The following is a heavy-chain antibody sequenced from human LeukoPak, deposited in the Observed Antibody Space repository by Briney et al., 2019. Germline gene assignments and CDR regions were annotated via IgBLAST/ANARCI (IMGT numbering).Heavy chain of an antibody. CDR2: INPGGGST. CDR1: GYSFTNYY. CDR3: ARGGFTTMVRGVIITLDAFDI. J-gene: IGHJ3*02. V-gene: IGHV1-46*01. Sequence: ASVKVSCKASGYSFTNYYLHWVRQAPGQGFEGMGIINPGGGSTTYAQKFQGRVTMTRDTSTSTVYTELSSLRSEDTAVYYCARGGFTTMVRGVIITLDAFDIWGQGTMVTVSS. D-gene: IGHD3-10*01.